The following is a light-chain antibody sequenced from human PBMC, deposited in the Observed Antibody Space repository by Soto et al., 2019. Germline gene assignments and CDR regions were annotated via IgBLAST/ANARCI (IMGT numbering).Light chain of an antibody. J-gene: IGKJ1*01. Sequence: DIQMTQSPSSLSASVGDRVTITCRASQSISSYLNWYQQKPGKAPKLLIYAASSLQSGVPSRFSGSGSGTDFTLTISSLQPEDFATHYCQKYNSAPWTFGQGTKVDIK. CDR3: QKYNSAPWT. V-gene: IGKV1-39*01. CDR2: AAS. CDR1: QSISSY.